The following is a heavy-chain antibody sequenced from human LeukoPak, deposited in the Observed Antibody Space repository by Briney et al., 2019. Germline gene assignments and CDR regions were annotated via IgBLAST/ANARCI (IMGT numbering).Heavy chain of an antibody. D-gene: IGHD3-16*01. J-gene: IGHJ4*02. Sequence: PSETLSLTCAVYGGSFSGYYWSWIRQPPGKGLEWIGEINHSGSTNYNPSLKSRVTISVDTSKNQFSLKLSSVTAADTAVYYCARRPAYGAIRYWGQGTLVTVSS. CDR1: GGSFSGYY. CDR2: INHSGST. CDR3: ARRPAYGAIRY. V-gene: IGHV4-34*01.